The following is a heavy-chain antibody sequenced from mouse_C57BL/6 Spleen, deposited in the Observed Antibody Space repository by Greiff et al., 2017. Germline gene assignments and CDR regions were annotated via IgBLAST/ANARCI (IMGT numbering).Heavy chain of an antibody. J-gene: IGHJ1*03. D-gene: IGHD1-1*01. CDR2: IDPATGGT. V-gene: IGHV1-15*01. CDR3: TNYYGSSYGYFDV. Sequence: VQLQQSGAELVRPGASVTLSCKASGYTFTDYEMHWVKQTPVHGLEWIGAIDPATGGTDYNQKFKGKAILTADKSSSTAYMELRSLTSEDSAVYYCTNYYGSSYGYFDVWGTGTTVTVSS. CDR1: GYTFTDYE.